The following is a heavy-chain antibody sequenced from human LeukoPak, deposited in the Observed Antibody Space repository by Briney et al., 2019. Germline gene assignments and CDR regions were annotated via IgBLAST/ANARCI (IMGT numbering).Heavy chain of an antibody. J-gene: IGHJ4*02. CDR2: INPNSGGT. CDR3: ARADARETYYYDSSVFLSDY. D-gene: IGHD3-22*01. CDR1: GYTFTGYY. V-gene: IGHV1-2*02. Sequence: ASVKVSCKASGYTFTGYYMHWVRQAPGQGLEWMGWINPNSGGTNYAQKFQGRVTMTRDTSISTAYMELSRLRSDDTAVYYCARADARETYYYDSSVFLSDYWGQGTLVTVSS.